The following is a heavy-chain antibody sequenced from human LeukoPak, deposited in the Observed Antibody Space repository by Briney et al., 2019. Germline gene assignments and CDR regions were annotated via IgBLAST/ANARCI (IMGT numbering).Heavy chain of an antibody. CDR3: ARGDDFWSGSSLRLDP. CDR2: IYYSGST. CDR1: GGSISSYY. Sequence: SETLSLTCTVSGGSISSYYWSWIRQPPGKGLEWIGYIYYSGSTNYNPSLKSRVTISVDTSKNQFSLKLSSVTAADTAVHYCARGDDFWSGSSLRLDPWGQGTLVTVSS. J-gene: IGHJ5*02. V-gene: IGHV4-59*01. D-gene: IGHD3-3*01.